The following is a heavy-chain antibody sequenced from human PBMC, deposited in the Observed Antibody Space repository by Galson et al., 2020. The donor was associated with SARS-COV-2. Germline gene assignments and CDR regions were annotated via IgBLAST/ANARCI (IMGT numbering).Heavy chain of an antibody. CDR2: ISHNFTTQ. Sequence: GGSLRLSCAGSGFTSNSSGLNWVRPAPGKGLEWVAIISHNFTTQTHPSFVKGRFAISRANSKNTLYLQMKSLKPEETARYYCVKFVGRDSFNRWCRGTMGTVAS. V-gene: IGHV3-30*18. J-gene: IGHJ3*01. CDR1: GFTSNSSG. CDR3: VKFVGRDSFNR. D-gene: IGHD3-16*01.